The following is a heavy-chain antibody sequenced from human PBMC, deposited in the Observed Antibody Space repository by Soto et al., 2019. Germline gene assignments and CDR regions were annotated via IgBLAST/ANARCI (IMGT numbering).Heavy chain of an antibody. CDR2: INAGNGNT. D-gene: IGHD3-22*01. CDR3: ARDMTYYDSSGYPDY. J-gene: IGHJ4*02. V-gene: IGHV1-3*01. Sequence: ASVKVSCKASGYTFTSYAMHWVRQAPGQRLEWMGWINAGNGNTKYSQKFQGRVTITRDTSASTAYMELSSLRSEDTAVYYCARDMTYYDSSGYPDYWGQGTLVTVSS. CDR1: GYTFTSYA.